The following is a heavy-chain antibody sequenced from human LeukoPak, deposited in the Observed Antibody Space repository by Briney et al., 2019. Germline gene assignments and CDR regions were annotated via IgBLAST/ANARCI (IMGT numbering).Heavy chain of an antibody. Sequence: SETLSLTCTVSGGSISSGRYYWSWIRQHPGKGLERIAYIFHSGSTYYNPSLKSRVTMSVDMSENQFSLKLSSVTVADTAVYYCARLRITHSYGNGGALDHWGQGILVTVSS. CDR1: GGSISSGRYY. J-gene: IGHJ4*02. CDR2: IFHSGST. V-gene: IGHV4-31*03. D-gene: IGHD2/OR15-2a*01. CDR3: ARLRITHSYGNGGALDH.